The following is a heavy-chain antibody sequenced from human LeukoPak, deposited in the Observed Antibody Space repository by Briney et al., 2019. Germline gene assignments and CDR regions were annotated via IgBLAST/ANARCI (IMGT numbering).Heavy chain of an antibody. CDR2: IKKDGTEK. D-gene: IGHD6-19*01. CDR3: AREGGSGWYSGWFDP. V-gene: IGHV3-7*01. J-gene: IGHJ5*02. CDR1: GFTFSSYW. Sequence: GGSLRLSCAASGFTFSSYWMSWVRQAPGKGLEWVANIKKDGTEKKYVDSVKGRFTISRDNAKNSLYLQMNSLRAEDTALYYWAREGGSGWYSGWFDPWGQGTLVTVSS.